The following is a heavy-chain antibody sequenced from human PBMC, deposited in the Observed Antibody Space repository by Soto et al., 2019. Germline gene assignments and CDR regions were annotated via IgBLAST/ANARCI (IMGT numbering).Heavy chain of an antibody. V-gene: IGHV4-30-2*01. CDR2: IYHSGST. CDR1: GGSISSGGYS. D-gene: IGHD3-16*01. CDR3: ARHPPYSAFDY. Sequence: SETLSLTCAVSGGSISSGGYSWSWIRQPPGKGLEWIGYIYHSGSTYYNPSLKSRITISVDRSKNQLSLKLSSVTAADTAVYYCARHPPYSAFDYWGQGTLVTVSS. J-gene: IGHJ4*02.